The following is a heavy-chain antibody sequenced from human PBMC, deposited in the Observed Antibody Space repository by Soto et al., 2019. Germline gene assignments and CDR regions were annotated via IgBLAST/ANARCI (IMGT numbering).Heavy chain of an antibody. Sequence: GASVKVSCKASGYTFTSYGISWVRQAPGQGLEWMGWISAYNGNTNYAQKLQGRVTMTTDTSTSTAYMELRSLRSDDTAVYYCAREGRDGYRMSAFDIWRQGTMVTVPS. CDR2: ISAYNGNT. CDR1: GYTFTSYG. CDR3: AREGRDGYRMSAFDI. D-gene: IGHD5-12*01. J-gene: IGHJ3*02. V-gene: IGHV1-18*04.